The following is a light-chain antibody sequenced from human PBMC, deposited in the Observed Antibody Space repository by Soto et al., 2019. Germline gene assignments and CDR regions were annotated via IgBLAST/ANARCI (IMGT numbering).Light chain of an antibody. V-gene: IGLV2-14*01. CDR1: SSDVGGDNY. CDR3: SSYATSSPYV. Sequence: QSALTQPPSASGSPGQSVTISCTGTSSDVGGDNYVSWYQQHPGKAPKLVIYEVSHRPSGISDRFSGSKSGNTASLTISGLQVEDEADYYCSSYATSSPYVFGPGTKLTVL. CDR2: EVS. J-gene: IGLJ1*01.